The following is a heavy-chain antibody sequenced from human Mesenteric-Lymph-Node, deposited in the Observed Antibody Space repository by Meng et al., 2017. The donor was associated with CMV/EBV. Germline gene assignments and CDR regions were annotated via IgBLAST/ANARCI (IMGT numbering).Heavy chain of an antibody. V-gene: IGHV3-23*01. CDR2: INDSGGST. J-gene: IGHJ5*02. Sequence: GGSLRLSCAASGFTVRNNYMSWVRQAPGKGLEWVSAINDSGGSTYYADSVKGRFTISRDNSKNTLYLLMNSLRAEDTAVYYCAKDKYGSGTNWFDPWGQGTLVTVSS. CDR1: GFTVRNNY. CDR3: AKDKYGSGTNWFDP. D-gene: IGHD3-10*01.